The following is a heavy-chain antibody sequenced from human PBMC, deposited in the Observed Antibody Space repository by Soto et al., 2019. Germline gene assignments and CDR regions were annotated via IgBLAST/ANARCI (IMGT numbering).Heavy chain of an antibody. CDR1: GYTFTSYG. D-gene: IGHD6-13*01. J-gene: IGHJ6*03. CDR2: ISAYNGNT. CDR3: ARAGQVAAAEIYYYMDV. V-gene: IGHV1-18*01. Sequence: ASVKVSCKASGYTFTSYGISWLRQAPGQGLEWMGWISAYNGNTNYAQKLQGRVTMTTDTSTSTAYMELRSLRSDDTAVYYCARAGQVAAAEIYYYMDVWGKGTTVTVSS.